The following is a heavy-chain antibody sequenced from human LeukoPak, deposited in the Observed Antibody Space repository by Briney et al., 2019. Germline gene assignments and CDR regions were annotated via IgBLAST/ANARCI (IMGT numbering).Heavy chain of an antibody. J-gene: IGHJ4*02. Sequence: GGSLRLPCAASGFTFSSYAMSWVRQAPGKGLEWVSAISGSGGSTYYADSVRGRFTISRDNSKNTLYLQMNSLRAEDTAVYYWAKEYGSGSIRPDYWGQGTLVTVSS. D-gene: IGHD3-10*01. CDR2: ISGSGGST. V-gene: IGHV3-23*01. CDR1: GFTFSSYA. CDR3: AKEYGSGSIRPDY.